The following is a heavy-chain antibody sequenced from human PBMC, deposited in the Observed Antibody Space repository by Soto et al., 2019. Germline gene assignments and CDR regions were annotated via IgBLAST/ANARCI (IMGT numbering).Heavy chain of an antibody. J-gene: IGHJ4*02. D-gene: IGHD2-2*01. CDR2: IYYSGST. CDR3: ARAIVVVPAAEYYFDY. Sequence: QVQLQESGPGLVKPSQTLSLTCTVSGGSISSGDYYWSWIRQPPGKGLEWIGYIYYSGSTYYNPSLKSRVTISVDTSKNQFSLKLSSVTAADTAVYYCARAIVVVPAAEYYFDYWGQGTLVTVSS. CDR1: GGSISSGDYY. V-gene: IGHV4-30-4*01.